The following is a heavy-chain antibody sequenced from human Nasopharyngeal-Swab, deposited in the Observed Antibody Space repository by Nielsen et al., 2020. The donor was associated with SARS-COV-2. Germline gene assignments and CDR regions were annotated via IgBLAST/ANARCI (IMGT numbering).Heavy chain of an antibody. D-gene: IGHD3-22*01. V-gene: IGHV6-1*01. Sequence: SQTLSLTGAISGDSVSSNSAAWNWIRQSPSRGLEWLGRTYYRSKWYNDYAVSVKSRITINPDTSKNQFSLQLNSVTPEDTAVYYCARDQIYDSSGDDAFDIWGQGTMVTVSS. J-gene: IGHJ3*02. CDR1: GDSVSSNSAA. CDR2: TYYRSKWYN. CDR3: ARDQIYDSSGDDAFDI.